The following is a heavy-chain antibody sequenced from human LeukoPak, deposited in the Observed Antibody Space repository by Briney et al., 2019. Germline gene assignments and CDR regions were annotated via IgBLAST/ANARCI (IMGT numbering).Heavy chain of an antibody. CDR3: ARDVYYYGMDV. CDR1: GFTFSSYA. J-gene: IGHJ6*02. V-gene: IGHV3-23*01. Sequence: PGGSLRLSCAASGFTFSSYAMSWVRQAPGKGLEWVSAISGSGSGTYYADSVKGRFTISRDNSKNTLYLQMNSLRSDDTAVYYCARDVYYYGMDVWGQGTTVTVSS. CDR2: ISGSGSGT.